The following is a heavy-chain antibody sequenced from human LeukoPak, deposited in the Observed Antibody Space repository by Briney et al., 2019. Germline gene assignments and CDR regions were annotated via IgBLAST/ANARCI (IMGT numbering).Heavy chain of an antibody. CDR1: VGSFSGYH. D-gene: IGHD3-3*01. J-gene: IGHJ6*03. CDR2: INHGGRT. V-gene: IGHV4-34*01. CDR3: ARTPTQSFGVFSVPFYMDV. Sequence: PSETLSLTCSVYVGSFSGYHWSWIRQSPGKGLEWIGEINHGGRTTYNPSLKGRATISVDTSNNQVSLKVTSVTAADAAVYYCARTPTQSFGVFSVPFYMDVWATGTTVTVSS.